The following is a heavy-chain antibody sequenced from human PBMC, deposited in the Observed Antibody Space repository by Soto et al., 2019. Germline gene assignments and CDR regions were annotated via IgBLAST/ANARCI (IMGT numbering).Heavy chain of an antibody. CDR2: ISYDGSNK. V-gene: IGHV3-30*18. Sequence: ESGGGVVQPGRSLRLSCAASGFTFSSYGMHWVRQAPGKGLEWVAVISYDGSNKYYADSVKGRFTISRDNSKNTLYLQMNSLRAEDTAVYYCAKDTTGTTYAFDIWGQGTMVTVSS. D-gene: IGHD1-7*01. J-gene: IGHJ3*02. CDR3: AKDTTGTTYAFDI. CDR1: GFTFSSYG.